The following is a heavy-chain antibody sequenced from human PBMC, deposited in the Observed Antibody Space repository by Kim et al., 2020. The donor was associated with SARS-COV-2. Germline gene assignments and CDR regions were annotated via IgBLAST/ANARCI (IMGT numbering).Heavy chain of an antibody. J-gene: IGHJ6*02. V-gene: IGHV7-4-1*02. CDR2: INTNTGNP. CDR3: ARNLPTGTLPYYYYGMDV. CDR1: GYTFTSYA. Sequence: ASVKVSCKASGYTFTSYAMNWVRQAPGQGLEWMGWINTNTGNPTYAQGFTGRFVFSLDTSVSTAYLQISSLKAEDTAVYYCARNLPTGTLPYYYYGMDVWGQGTTVTVSS. D-gene: IGHD3-9*01.